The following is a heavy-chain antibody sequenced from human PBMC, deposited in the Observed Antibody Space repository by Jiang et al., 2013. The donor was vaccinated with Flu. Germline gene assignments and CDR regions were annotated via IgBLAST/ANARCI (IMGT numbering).Heavy chain of an antibody. Sequence: QSGSELKKPGASVKVSCKASGYTFTSYAMNWVRQAPGQGLEWMGWINTNTGNPTYAQGFTGRFVFSLDTSVSTAYLQICSLKAEDTAVYYCARDIIPHAHIVVVPAAIAGWDYWGQGTLVTVSS. CDR1: GYTFTSYA. J-gene: IGHJ4*02. V-gene: IGHV7-4-1*01. CDR2: INTNTGNP. CDR3: ARDIIPHAHIVVVPAAIAGWDY. D-gene: IGHD2-2*01.